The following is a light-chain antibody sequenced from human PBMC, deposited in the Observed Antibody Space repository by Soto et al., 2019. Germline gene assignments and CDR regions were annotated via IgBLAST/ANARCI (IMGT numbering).Light chain of an antibody. CDR1: QSSSSY. V-gene: IGKV1-39*01. Sequence: DIQMTQSPYSLSASVGDRATITCRALQSSSSYVNWYQQKPGKAPKLLIYAASSLQSGVPSRFSGSGSGTDFTLTISSLQPEDFAACYFQQRYSTPYTFGQGTKLEIK. J-gene: IGKJ2*01. CDR3: QQRYSTPYT. CDR2: AAS.